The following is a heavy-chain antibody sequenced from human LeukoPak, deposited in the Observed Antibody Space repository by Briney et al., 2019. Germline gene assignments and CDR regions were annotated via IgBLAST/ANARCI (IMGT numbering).Heavy chain of an antibody. CDR2: IIPIFGIA. D-gene: IGHD1-26*01. CDR1: GGSFSSYA. J-gene: IGHJ5*02. Sequence: SSVNVSCKASGGSFSSYAISLVRQAPGPGLEWMGRIIPIFGIANYAQKFQRRVTITADKSTSTAYMELSSLRAEDTAVYYCARGSDSNYVWFDHWGQGTLVTVSS. CDR3: ARGSDSNYVWFDH. V-gene: IGHV1-69*04.